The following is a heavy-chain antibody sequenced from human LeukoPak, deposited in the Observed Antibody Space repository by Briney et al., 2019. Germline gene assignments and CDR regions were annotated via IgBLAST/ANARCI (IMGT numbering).Heavy chain of an antibody. J-gene: IGHJ6*02. CDR3: AKAEDYYGSGSYYPRYYGMDV. Sequence: PGGSLKLSCAASGFTFSGSAMHWVRQASGKGLEWVSVISGSGGSTNYADSVKGRFTISRDNSKNTLYLQMNSLRAEDTAVYYCAKAEDYYGSGSYYPRYYGMDVWGQGTTVTVSS. D-gene: IGHD3-10*01. V-gene: IGHV3-23*01. CDR1: GFTFSGSA. CDR2: ISGSGGST.